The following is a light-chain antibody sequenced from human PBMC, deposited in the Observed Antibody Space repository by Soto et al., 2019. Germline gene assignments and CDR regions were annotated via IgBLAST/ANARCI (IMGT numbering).Light chain of an antibody. CDR2: DVS. J-gene: IGLJ1*01. Sequence: QSVLTQPASVSGSPGQSITISCTGTSSDVGGYNYVSWYQQHPGKAPKLMISDVSNRPSGVSNRFSASKSGNTASLTISGLQAEDDADYYCSSYTSSTTPLYVFGTGTKVTVL. V-gene: IGLV2-14*01. CDR1: SSDVGGYNY. CDR3: SSYTSSTTPLYV.